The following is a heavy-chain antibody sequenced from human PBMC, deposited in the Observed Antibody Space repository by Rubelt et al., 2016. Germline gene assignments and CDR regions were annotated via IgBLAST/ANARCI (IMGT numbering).Heavy chain of an antibody. CDR3: AKEPTYVTDY. CDR2: ISGSGGST. J-gene: IGHJ4*02. D-gene: IGHD3-16*01. Sequence: ISGSGGSTYYADSVKGRFTISRDNSKNTLYLQMNSLRAEDTAVYYCAKEPTYVTDYWGQGTLVTVSS. V-gene: IGHV3-23*01.